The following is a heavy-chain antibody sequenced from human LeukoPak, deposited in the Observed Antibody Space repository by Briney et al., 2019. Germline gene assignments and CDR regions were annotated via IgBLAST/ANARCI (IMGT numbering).Heavy chain of an antibody. CDR3: AGFVRGLPH. Sequence: GGSLRLSCAASGLIVSRKYMSWVRQAPGKGLEWVSVIYDGNTYYADSVKGRFTISRDNSKNTLYLQMNSLRAEDAAIYYCAGFVRGLPHWGQGTLVTVSS. D-gene: IGHD3-10*01. CDR1: GLIVSRKY. J-gene: IGHJ4*02. CDR2: IYDGNT. V-gene: IGHV3-53*01.